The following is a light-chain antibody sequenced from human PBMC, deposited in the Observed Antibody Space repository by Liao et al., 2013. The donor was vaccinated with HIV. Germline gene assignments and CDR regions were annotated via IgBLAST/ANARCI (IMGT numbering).Light chain of an antibody. V-gene: IGLV3-21*01. CDR1: NIGTKS. Sequence: SYELTQPPSVSVAPGKTASITCGATNIGTKSVHWYQQRPGQAPVLVIFYDSVRPSGIPERFSGSSSGTTVTLTISGVQAEDEADYYCQSADSSGTYVVFGGGTKLTVL. J-gene: IGLJ2*01. CDR2: YDS. CDR3: QSADSSGTYVV.